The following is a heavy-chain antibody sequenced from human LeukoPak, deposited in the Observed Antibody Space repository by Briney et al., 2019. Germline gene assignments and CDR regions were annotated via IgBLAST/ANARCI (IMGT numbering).Heavy chain of an antibody. J-gene: IGHJ4*02. Sequence: PSETLSLTCTVSGGSISSYYWSWIRQPAGKGLEWIGRIYTSGSTNYNPSLKSRVTMSVDTSKNQFSLKLSSVTAAATAVYSWAKINSYYYDSSGYYIFDYWGQGTLVTVSS. D-gene: IGHD3-22*01. CDR3: AKINSYYYDSSGYYIFDY. CDR1: GGSISSYY. CDR2: IYTSGST. V-gene: IGHV4-4*07.